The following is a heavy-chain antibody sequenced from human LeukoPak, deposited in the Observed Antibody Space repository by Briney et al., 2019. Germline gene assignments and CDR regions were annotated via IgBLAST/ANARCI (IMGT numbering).Heavy chain of an antibody. CDR2: TRFDGSNI. CDR3: ARDRQRWLQFICLDY. D-gene: IGHD5-24*01. V-gene: IGHV3-30*02. J-gene: IGHJ4*02. CDR1: GFTFSSYG. Sequence: GGSLRLSCAASGFTFSSYGIRWVRQALGKGLEWVAFTRFDGSNIHYADSVKGRFTISRDSSENTLYLQMNSLRAEDTAVYYCARDRQRWLQFICLDYWGQGTLVTVSS.